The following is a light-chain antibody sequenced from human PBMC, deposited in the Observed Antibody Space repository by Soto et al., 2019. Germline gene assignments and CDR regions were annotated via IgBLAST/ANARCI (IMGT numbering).Light chain of an antibody. CDR2: EVN. Sequence: SALTQPASVSGSPGQSITISCTDVGSYNLVSWYQHHPGKAPKLIIFEVNKRPSGVSNHFSGSKSGNAASLTISGLQAEDEADYYCSAYAGSSAYVFGTGTKLTVL. V-gene: IGLV2-23*02. J-gene: IGLJ1*01. CDR3: SAYAGSSAYV. CDR1: VGSYNL.